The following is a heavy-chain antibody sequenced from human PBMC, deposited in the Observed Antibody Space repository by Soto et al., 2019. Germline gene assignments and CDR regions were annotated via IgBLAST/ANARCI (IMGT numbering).Heavy chain of an antibody. J-gene: IGHJ5*02. V-gene: IGHV3-30-3*01. Sequence: QVQLVESGGGVVQPGRSLRLSCAASGFTFSSYAMHWVRQAPGKGLEWVAVISYDGSNKYYADSVKGRFTISRDNSKNTLYLQRNSLRAEDTAVYDCARDRFIVGATGGDWFDPWGQGTLVTVAS. CDR1: GFTFSSYA. CDR3: ARDRFIVGATGGDWFDP. CDR2: ISYDGSNK. D-gene: IGHD1-26*01.